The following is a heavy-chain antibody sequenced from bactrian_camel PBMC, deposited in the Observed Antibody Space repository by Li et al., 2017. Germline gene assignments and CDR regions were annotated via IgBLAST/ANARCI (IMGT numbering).Heavy chain of an antibody. Sequence: DVQLVESGGGSMRAGETLRLSCTASGFTFRDSDMGWIRQAPGKEREGVAAIHIRGNSTIYGGSVKGRFTISQDKAKNTVYLEMNSLKPEDTAMYYCAAGWAAPPLSAPYWPEFKDWGQGTQVTVS. CDR1: GFTFRDSD. D-gene: IGHD1*01. CDR2: IHIRGNST. J-gene: IGHJ4*01. CDR3: AAGWAAPPLSAPYWPEFKD. V-gene: IGHV3S40*01.